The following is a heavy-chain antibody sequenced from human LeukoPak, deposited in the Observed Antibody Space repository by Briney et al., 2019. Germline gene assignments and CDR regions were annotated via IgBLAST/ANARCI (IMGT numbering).Heavy chain of an antibody. CDR2: ISGTGDNT. D-gene: IGHD1-26*01. V-gene: IGHV3-23*01. Sequence: GGSLRLSCAASGFTSINSAMNWVRHAPGKGLEWVSAISGTGDNTYYVDSVRGRFTISRDNSNNSLFLQMNSLRAEDTAVYYCARPGGTPTTNFDYWGQGALVTVSS. J-gene: IGHJ4*02. CDR3: ARPGGTPTTNFDY. CDR1: GFTSINSA.